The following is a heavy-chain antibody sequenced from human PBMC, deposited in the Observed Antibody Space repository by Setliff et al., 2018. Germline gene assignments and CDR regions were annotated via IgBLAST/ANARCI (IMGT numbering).Heavy chain of an antibody. Sequence: GGSLRLSCTASGFVFSSYAMHWVRQVPGKGLEFVASITSDGGSSYYANPVKGRFVISRDNSKNTLSLHMDSLRADDMALYYCARVSEYSNYRDFWGQGSLVTVS. CDR2: ITSDGGSS. J-gene: IGHJ4*02. CDR3: ARVSEYSNYRDF. D-gene: IGHD6-6*01. CDR1: GFVFSSYA. V-gene: IGHV3-64*01.